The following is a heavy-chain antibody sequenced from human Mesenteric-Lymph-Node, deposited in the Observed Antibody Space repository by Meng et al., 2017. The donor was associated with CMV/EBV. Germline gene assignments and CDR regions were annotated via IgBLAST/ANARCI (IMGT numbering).Heavy chain of an antibody. CDR1: GGSVSDGDHS. D-gene: IGHD3-10*01. V-gene: IGHV4-30-2*01. CDR3: ANDYGSGSYRFDY. CDR2: IFCTGST. Sequence: SGGSVSDGDHSWSWVRQPPGRGLELLGYIFCTGSTYYNPSLRGRVTMSMDRSKNQFSLKLTSVTAADTAVYYCANDYGSGSYRFDYWGQGTLVTVSS. J-gene: IGHJ4*02.